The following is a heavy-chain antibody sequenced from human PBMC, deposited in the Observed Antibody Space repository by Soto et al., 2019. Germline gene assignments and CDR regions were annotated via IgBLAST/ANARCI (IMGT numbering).Heavy chain of an antibody. J-gene: IGHJ6*02. V-gene: IGHV1-69*13. CDR1: GGTFSSYA. D-gene: IGHD2-2*01. CDR3: ATIGDCSSTSCYGFIAGMDV. CDR2: IIPIFGTA. Sequence: GASVKVSCKASGGTFSSYAISWVRQAPGQGLEWMGGIIPIFGTANYAQKFQGRVTITADESTSTAYMELSSLRSEDTAVYYCATIGDCSSTSCYGFIAGMDVWGQGTTVTVSS.